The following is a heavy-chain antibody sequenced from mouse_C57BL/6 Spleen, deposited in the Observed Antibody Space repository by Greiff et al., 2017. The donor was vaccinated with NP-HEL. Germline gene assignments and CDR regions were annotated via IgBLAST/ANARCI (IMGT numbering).Heavy chain of an antibody. CDR3: ARDLYYYGSSYDAMDY. J-gene: IGHJ4*01. CDR1: GFTFSSYA. Sequence: EVKLVESGGGLVKPGGSLKLSCAASGFTFSSYAMSWVRQTPEKRLEWVATISDGGSYTYYPDNVKGRFTISRDNAKNNLYLQMSHLKSEDTAMYYCARDLYYYGSSYDAMDYWGQGTSVTVSS. V-gene: IGHV5-4*01. D-gene: IGHD1-1*01. CDR2: ISDGGSYT.